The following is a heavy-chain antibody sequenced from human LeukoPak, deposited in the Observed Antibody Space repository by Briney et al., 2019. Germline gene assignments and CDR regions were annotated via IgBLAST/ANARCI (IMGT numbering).Heavy chain of an antibody. D-gene: IGHD3-10*01. V-gene: IGHV3-23*01. CDR3: AKDLLRYYGSGSYY. Sequence: GGTLRLSCAASGLTFRSYDMVWVRQAPGKGLQWISGISGSGRNTYYADSVKGRFTISRDNSKNTVYLQMNSLRAEDTAVYYCAKDLLRYYGSGSYYWGQGTLVTVSS. CDR1: GLTFRSYD. J-gene: IGHJ4*02. CDR2: ISGSGRNT.